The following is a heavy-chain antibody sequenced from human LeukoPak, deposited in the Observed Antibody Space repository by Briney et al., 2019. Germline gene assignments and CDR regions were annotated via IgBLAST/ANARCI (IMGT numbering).Heavy chain of an antibody. CDR3: ARDYSAWVFDY. D-gene: IGHD2-15*01. Sequence: SETLSLTCTVSGGSISSYYWSWIRQPPGKGLEWIGYIYYSGSTNYNPSLKSRVTISVDTSKKQFSLKLSSVTAADTAVYYCARDYSAWVFDYWGQGTLVTVSS. CDR2: IYYSGST. J-gene: IGHJ4*02. V-gene: IGHV4-59*01. CDR1: GGSISSYY.